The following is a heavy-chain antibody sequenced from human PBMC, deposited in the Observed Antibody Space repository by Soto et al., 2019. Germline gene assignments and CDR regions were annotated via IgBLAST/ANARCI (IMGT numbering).Heavy chain of an antibody. D-gene: IGHD3-3*01. Sequence: SETLSLTCAVSGGSISSNTYYWTWIRQPPGKGLEWIGSIHYRGSAYYNPSLKSRVTISVDTSNNQFSLNLSSVTAADTALYYCARLYRGATLFGVAMNFDFWGQGTLVTVSS. CDR3: ARLYRGATLFGVAMNFDF. J-gene: IGHJ4*02. CDR1: GGSISSNTYY. V-gene: IGHV4-39*01. CDR2: IHYRGSA.